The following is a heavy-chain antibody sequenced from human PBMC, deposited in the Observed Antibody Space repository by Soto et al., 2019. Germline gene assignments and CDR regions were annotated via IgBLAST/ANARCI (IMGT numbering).Heavy chain of an antibody. CDR3: ARNIDYYYGPGSGNGHGV. CDR2: INPKFGDT. V-gene: IGHV1-2*02. J-gene: IGHJ6*02. CDR1: GYTFTAYY. D-gene: IGHD3-10*01. Sequence: QVQLVQSGAEVKEPGDSVRVSCEASGYTFTAYYIHWVRQAPGQGLEWMGWINPKFGDTTYAQDFQGRVTMTRDMSISTVYMELSRLISDDTAIYYCARNIDYYYGPGSGNGHGVWGQGTTVTVFS.